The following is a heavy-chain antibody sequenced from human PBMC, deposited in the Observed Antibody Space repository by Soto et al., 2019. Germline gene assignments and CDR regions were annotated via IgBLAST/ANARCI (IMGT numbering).Heavy chain of an antibody. J-gene: IGHJ4*03. CDR1: GYRFTSSW. CDR3: ERLRGVGGGGDY. Sequence: GESLKISCAASGYRFTSSWITWVRHIPGKGLEWMATIDPTNSNISYNPSFRGHVTLSVDKSASTAYLEWISLRASDTAIYYCERLRGVGGGGDYWGQGTLVTVSS. D-gene: IGHD3-10*01. V-gene: IGHV5-10-1*01. CDR2: IDPTNSNI.